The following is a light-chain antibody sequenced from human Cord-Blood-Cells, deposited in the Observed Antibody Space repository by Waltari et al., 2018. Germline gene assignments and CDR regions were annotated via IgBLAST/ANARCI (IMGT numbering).Light chain of an antibody. Sequence: QSALTQPASVSGSPGQSITISCTGTSSDVGGYHYVSWYQQHPGKAPKFMIYDVSNRPSGVSNRFSGSKSGNTASLTISGLQAEDEADYYCSSYTSSSTVVFGGGTKLTVL. V-gene: IGLV2-14*01. CDR1: SSDVGGYHY. J-gene: IGLJ2*01. CDR3: SSYTSSSTVV. CDR2: DVS.